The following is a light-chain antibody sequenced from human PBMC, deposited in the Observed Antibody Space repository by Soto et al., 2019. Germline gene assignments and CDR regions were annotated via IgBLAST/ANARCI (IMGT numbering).Light chain of an antibody. CDR1: QSISSW. Sequence: DIQMTQSPSTLSASVGDKVTITCRASQSISSWLAWYQQKPGKAPNLVIYKASKLESGVPSRFSGTGFGTEFSLTISSLQPDDFATYYCQQYKTYSSFGGGTTVDIK. J-gene: IGKJ4*01. CDR2: KAS. V-gene: IGKV1-5*03. CDR3: QQYKTYSS.